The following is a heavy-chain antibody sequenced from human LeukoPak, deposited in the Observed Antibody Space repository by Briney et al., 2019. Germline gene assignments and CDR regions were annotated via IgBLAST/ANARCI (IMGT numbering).Heavy chain of an antibody. CDR2: IYWDDDK. D-gene: IGHD3-22*01. V-gene: IGHV2-5*02. Sequence: SGPTLVNPTQTLTLTCTFSGFSLSTSGVGVGWIRQPPGKALEWLALIYWDDDKRYSPSLKSRPTITKDTSKNQVVLTMTNMDPVDTATYYRAHSRSDYYYDSSGSYYFDYWGQGTLVTVSS. J-gene: IGHJ4*02. CDR3: AHSRSDYYYDSSGSYYFDY. CDR1: GFSLSTSGVG.